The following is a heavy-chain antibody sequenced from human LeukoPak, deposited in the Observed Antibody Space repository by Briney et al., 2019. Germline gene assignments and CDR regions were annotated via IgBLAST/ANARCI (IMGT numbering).Heavy chain of an antibody. V-gene: IGHV3-30*04. CDR2: ISYDGSNK. CDR1: GFTFSSYA. Sequence: GGSLRLSCAASGFTFSSYAMHWVRQAPGKGLEWVAVISYDGSNKYYADSVKGRFTISRDNSKNTLYLQMNSLRAEDTAVYYCATEDGSYSRSPGFDYWGQGTLVTLSP. D-gene: IGHD1-26*01. CDR3: ATEDGSYSRSPGFDY. J-gene: IGHJ4*02.